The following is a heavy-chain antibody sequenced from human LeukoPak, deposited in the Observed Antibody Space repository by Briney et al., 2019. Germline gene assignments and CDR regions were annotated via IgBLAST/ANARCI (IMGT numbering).Heavy chain of an antibody. Sequence: SETLSLTCTVSGGSISSYYWSWIRQPPGKGLEWIGYIYYSGSTNYNPSLKSRVTISVDTSKNQFSLKLRSVTAADTAVYYCARLQDSDTAYVDCWGQGTLVTVSS. CDR3: ARLQDSDTAYVDC. D-gene: IGHD2-15*01. CDR2: IYYSGST. V-gene: IGHV4-59*01. J-gene: IGHJ4*02. CDR1: GGSISSYY.